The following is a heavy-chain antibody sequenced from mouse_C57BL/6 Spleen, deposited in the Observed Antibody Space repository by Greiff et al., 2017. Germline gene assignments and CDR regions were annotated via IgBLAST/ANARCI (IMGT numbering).Heavy chain of an antibody. D-gene: IGHD1-1*01. Sequence: VQLKESGAELVRPGASVKLSCTASGFNIKDDYMHWVKQRPEQGLEWIGWIDPENGDTEYASKFQGKATITADTSSNTAYLQLSSLTSEDTAVYYCTTVVAFAYWGQGTLVTVSA. J-gene: IGHJ3*01. CDR2: IDPENGDT. CDR1: GFNIKDDY. V-gene: IGHV14-4*01. CDR3: TTVVAFAY.